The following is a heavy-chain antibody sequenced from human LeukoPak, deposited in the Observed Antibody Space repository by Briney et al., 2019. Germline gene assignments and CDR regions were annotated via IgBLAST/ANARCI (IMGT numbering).Heavy chain of an antibody. CDR1: GSSVSPFY. V-gene: IGHV4-59*08. CDR2: VYYDGTT. D-gene: IGHD3-22*01. CDR3: ARSGGYYFDVL. Sequence: SETLSLTCTVSGSSVSPFYWSWIRQPPGKGLEWIGYVYYDGTTSYNPSLKGRIIISLDTSKNQFSLRLNSVTAADTAVYYCARSGGYYFDVLWGQGTLVTVSS. J-gene: IGHJ4*02.